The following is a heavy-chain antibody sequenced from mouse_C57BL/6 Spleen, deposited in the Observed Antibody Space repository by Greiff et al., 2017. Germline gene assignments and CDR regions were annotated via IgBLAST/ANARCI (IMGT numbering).Heavy chain of an antibody. V-gene: IGHV14-4*01. CDR1: GFNIKDDY. Sequence: EVQLQQSGAELVRPGASVKLSCTASGFNIKDDYMHWVKQRPEQGLEWIGWIDPENGDTEYASKFQGKATITADTSSNTAYMQLSSLTSADAAVYYCTTDDGYSFAYWGQGTLVTVSA. CDR3: TTDDGYSFAY. D-gene: IGHD2-3*01. CDR2: IDPENGDT. J-gene: IGHJ3*01.